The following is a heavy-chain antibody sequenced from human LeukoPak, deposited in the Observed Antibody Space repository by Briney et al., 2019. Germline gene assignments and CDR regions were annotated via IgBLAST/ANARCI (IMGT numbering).Heavy chain of an antibody. CDR1: GFTFSSYE. J-gene: IGHJ4*02. CDR3: ASQTGYCSSTSCSVDY. D-gene: IGHD2-2*01. Sequence: PGGSLRLSCAASGFTFSSYEMNWVRQAPGKGLEWVSYISSSGSTIYYADSVKSRFTISRDNAKNSLYLQMNSLRAEDTAVYYCASQTGYCSSTSCSVDYWGQGTLVTVSS. V-gene: IGHV3-48*03. CDR2: ISSSGSTI.